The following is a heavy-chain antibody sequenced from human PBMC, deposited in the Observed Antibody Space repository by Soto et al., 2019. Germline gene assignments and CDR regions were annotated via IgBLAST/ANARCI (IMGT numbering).Heavy chain of an antibody. V-gene: IGHV4-39*01. J-gene: IGHJ6*02. CDR2: IYYSGST. Sequence: SETLSLTCTASGGSISSSSYYSGWIRQPPVKGLEWIGSIYYSGSTYYNPSLKSRVTISVDTSKNQFSLKLSSVTAADTAVYYCATPSSSSLYYYYGMDVWGQGSTVTASS. CDR3: ATPSSSSLYYYYGMDV. D-gene: IGHD6-6*01. CDR1: GGSISSSSYY.